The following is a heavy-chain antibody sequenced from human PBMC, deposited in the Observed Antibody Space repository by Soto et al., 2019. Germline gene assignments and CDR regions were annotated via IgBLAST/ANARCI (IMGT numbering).Heavy chain of an antibody. V-gene: IGHV4-30-4*01. CDR3: ARGVESIAAAGSYYFDY. CDR2: IYYSGST. CDR1: GGSISSGDYY. Sequence: QVQLQESGPGLVKPSQTLSLTCTVSGGSISSGDYYWSWIRQPPGKGLEWIGYIYYSGSTYYNPSLKSRVTISVDTSKNPFSLKLSPVPAADTAVYYCARGVESIAAAGSYYFDYWGQGTLVTVSS. J-gene: IGHJ4*02. D-gene: IGHD6-13*01.